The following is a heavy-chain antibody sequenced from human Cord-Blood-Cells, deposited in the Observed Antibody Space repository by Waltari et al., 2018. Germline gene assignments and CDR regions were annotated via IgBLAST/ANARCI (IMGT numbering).Heavy chain of an antibody. D-gene: IGHD3-22*01. CDR3: ARAEITMIVVDYYYGMDV. CDR1: GYTFTSYA. J-gene: IGHJ6*02. CDR2: MNAGNGNT. Sequence: QVQLVQSGAELKKPGASVKVPCTASGYTFTSYAIHWVRQAPGQRLEWMGWMNAGNGNTKYSQKFQGRVTITRDTSASTAYMELSSLRSEDTAVYYCARAEITMIVVDYYYGMDVWGQGTTVTVSS. V-gene: IGHV1-3*01.